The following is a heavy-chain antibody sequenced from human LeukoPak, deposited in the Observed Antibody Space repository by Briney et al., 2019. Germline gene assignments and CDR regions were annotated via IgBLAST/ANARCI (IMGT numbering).Heavy chain of an antibody. CDR2: ISSSGSTI. V-gene: IGHV3-11*01. D-gene: IGHD3-3*01. CDR3: ARNKLEWLGAFDI. CDR1: GFTFSDFY. J-gene: IGHJ3*02. Sequence: GGSLRLSCAASGFTFSDFYMNWIRQAPGKGLEWVSYISSSGSTIHYADSVKGRFTISRDNAKNSLYLQMNSLRAEDTAVYYCARNKLEWLGAFDIWGQGTMVTVSS.